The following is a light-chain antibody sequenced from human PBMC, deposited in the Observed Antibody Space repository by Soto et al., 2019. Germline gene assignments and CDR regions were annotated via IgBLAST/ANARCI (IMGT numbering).Light chain of an antibody. J-gene: IGLJ1*01. CDR3: QVWDYSVDHPI. V-gene: IGLV3-21*04. CDR1: NIGSKS. Sequence: SYELTQSPSVSVAPGKTATITCGGDNIGSKSVHWYQQKPGQAPVLVIYYDRDRPSGIPERFSGSNSGNTATLTISRVEAGDEADYSCQVWDYSVDHPIFGTGTKLTVL. CDR2: YDR.